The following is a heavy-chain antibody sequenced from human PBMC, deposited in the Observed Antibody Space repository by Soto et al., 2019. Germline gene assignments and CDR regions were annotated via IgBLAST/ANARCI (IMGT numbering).Heavy chain of an antibody. Sequence: GASVKVSCKASGYTFTGYYMHWVRQAPGQGLEWMGWINPNSGGTNYAQKFQGWVTMTRDTSISTAYMELSRLRSDDTAVYYCARGDTVDLYYYYGMDVWGQGTTVTVSS. V-gene: IGHV1-2*04. CDR2: INPNSGGT. CDR3: ARGDTVDLYYYYGMDV. D-gene: IGHD4-17*01. J-gene: IGHJ6*02. CDR1: GYTFTGYY.